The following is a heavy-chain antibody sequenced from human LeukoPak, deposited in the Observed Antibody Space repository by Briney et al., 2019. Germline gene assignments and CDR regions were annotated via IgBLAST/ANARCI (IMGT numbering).Heavy chain of an antibody. CDR2: ISYDGSNK. D-gene: IGHD4-17*01. J-gene: IGHJ3*02. CDR3: ARDLEAGDGADVFDI. V-gene: IGHV3-30-3*01. Sequence: GGSLRLSCAASGFTFSSYAMHWVRQAPGKGLEWVAVISYDGSNKYYADSVKGRFTISRDNSKNTLYLLMDSLRVEDTALYYCARDLEAGDGADVFDIWGQGTMVTASS. CDR1: GFTFSSYA.